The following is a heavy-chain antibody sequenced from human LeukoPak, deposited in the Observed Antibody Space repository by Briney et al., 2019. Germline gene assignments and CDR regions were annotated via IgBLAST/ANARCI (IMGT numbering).Heavy chain of an antibody. CDR2: INPNSGGT. V-gene: IGHV1-2*02. D-gene: IGHD6-13*01. CDR1: GYTFTGYY. Sequence: ASVKVTCKASGYTFTGYYMHWVRQAPGQGLEWMGWINPNSGGTNYAQKFQGRVTMTRDTSISTAYMELSRLRSDDTAVYYCAREYSSSWFHYYYYYGMDVWGQGTTVTVSS. J-gene: IGHJ6*02. CDR3: AREYSSSWFHYYYYYGMDV.